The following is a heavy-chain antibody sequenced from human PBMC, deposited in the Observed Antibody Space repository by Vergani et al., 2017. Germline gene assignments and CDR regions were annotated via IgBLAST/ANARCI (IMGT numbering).Heavy chain of an antibody. V-gene: IGHV4-34*01. Sequence: QVQLQQWGAGLLKPSETLSLTCAVYGGSFSGYYWSWIRQPPGKGLEWIGEINHSGSINYNPSLKSRVTISVDTSKNQFSLKLSSVTAADTAVYYCARGVRDIVVVPAATHGYYYYYMDVWGKGTTVTVSS. CDR2: INHSGSI. J-gene: IGHJ6*03. CDR1: GGSFSGYY. D-gene: IGHD2-2*01. CDR3: ARGVRDIVVVPAATHGYYYYYMDV.